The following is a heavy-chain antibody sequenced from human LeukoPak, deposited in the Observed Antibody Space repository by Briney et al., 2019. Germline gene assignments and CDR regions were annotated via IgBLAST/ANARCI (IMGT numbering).Heavy chain of an antibody. D-gene: IGHD2-2*01. CDR2: IRSKANSYAT. V-gene: IGHV3-73*01. J-gene: IGHJ3*02. CDR3: TTYCSSTSCHPTDAFDI. Sequence: GGSLRLSCAASGFTFSGSAMHWVRQASGKGLEWVGRIRSKANSYATAYAASVKGRFTISRDDSKNTAYLQMNSLKTEDTAVYYCTTYCSSTSCHPTDAFDIWGQGTVVTVSS. CDR1: GFTFSGSA.